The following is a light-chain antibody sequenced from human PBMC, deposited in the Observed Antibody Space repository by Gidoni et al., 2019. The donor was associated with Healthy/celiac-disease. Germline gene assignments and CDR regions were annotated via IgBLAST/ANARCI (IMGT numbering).Light chain of an antibody. CDR1: QSIRNY. V-gene: IGKV1-39*01. CDR2: AAS. J-gene: IGKJ1*01. CDR3: QQSYSTLWT. Sequence: DIQMTQSPSSLSASVGDRVTITCRGSQSIRNYLNWYQQKPGKAPKLLINAASSLQSGVPSRFSGSGSGTDFTLTIRSLQPEDFATYFCQQSYSTLWTFGQGTKVEVK.